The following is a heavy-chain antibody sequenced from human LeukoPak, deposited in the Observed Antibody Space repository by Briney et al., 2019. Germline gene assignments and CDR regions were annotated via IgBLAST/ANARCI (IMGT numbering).Heavy chain of an antibody. J-gene: IGHJ6*03. CDR3: ARNETTGLQRTPYYHSYVDA. CDR2: IYYSGST. V-gene: IGHV4-39*01. CDR1: GGSITNNAYY. D-gene: IGHD4-11*01. Sequence: SETLPLTCTVSGGSITNNAYYWAWIRQPPGKGLEWIGSIYYSGSTHYNPSLKSRLTISVDTSKNQFSLKLNSVTAADTAVYYCARNETTGLQRTPYYHSYVDAWGKGTTVTASS.